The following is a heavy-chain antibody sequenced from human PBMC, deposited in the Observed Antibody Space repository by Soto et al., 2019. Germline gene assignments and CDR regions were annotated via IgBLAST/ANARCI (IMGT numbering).Heavy chain of an antibody. CDR1: GFIFSRYA. CDR3: VKGSSGGRPYYFDY. CDR2: INDGGSGT. D-gene: IGHD3-22*01. V-gene: IGHV3-23*01. J-gene: IGHJ4*02. Sequence: EVQLLESGGGLVQPGGSLRLSCAASGFIFSRYAMSWVRQAPGKGLEWVSAINDGGSGTYYADSVKGRFTVSRDNSKNTLDLKMNSLRAEDTAVFSCVKGSSGGRPYYFDYWGQGTLVTVAS.